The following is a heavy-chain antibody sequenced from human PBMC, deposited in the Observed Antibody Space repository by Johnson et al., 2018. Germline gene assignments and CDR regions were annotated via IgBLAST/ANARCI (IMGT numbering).Heavy chain of an antibody. V-gene: IGHV4-59*02. CDR3: ARDPRTWVVPNGADV. CDR2: IYHTGTT. J-gene: IGHJ6*02. CDR1: GGSVSSSY. D-gene: IGHD2-15*01. Sequence: VQLLESGPGLVKPSETLSLTCTVSGGSVSSSYLNWIRQPPGKGLEWIGYIYHTGTTNYNPSLKSRVTMSVDTYKNPFSLKLSSVTAAEPAVYYCARDPRTWVVPNGADVWGQGPTVTGSS.